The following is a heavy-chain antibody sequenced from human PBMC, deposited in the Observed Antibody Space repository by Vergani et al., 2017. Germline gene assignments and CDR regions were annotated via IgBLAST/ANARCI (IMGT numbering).Heavy chain of an antibody. CDR1: GFTFSSYG. J-gene: IGHJ4*02. Sequence: QVQLVESGGGVVQPGRSLRLSCAASGFTFSSYGMHWVRQAPGKGLEWVAVIWYDGSNKYYADSVKGRFTISRDNSKKTLYLQMNSLRAEDTAGYYCARDSSVGAAYYFDYWGQGTLVTVSS. CDR3: ARDSSVGAAYYFDY. D-gene: IGHD2-15*01. CDR2: IWYDGSNK. V-gene: IGHV3-33*01.